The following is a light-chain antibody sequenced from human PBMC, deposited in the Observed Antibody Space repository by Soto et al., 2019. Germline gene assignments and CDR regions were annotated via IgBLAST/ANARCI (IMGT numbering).Light chain of an antibody. V-gene: IGKV1-39*01. CDR1: QYIGTY. J-gene: IGKJ1*01. Sequence: DIQMTQSPSSLSASVGDRVTITCRASQYIGTYLNWYQLKPGKAPKLLMSSASRLQSGVPSTFSGRGSGTDFTLTISRLHPGDFATYYCQQSFTIPWTFGQGTRVEIK. CDR3: QQSFTIPWT. CDR2: SAS.